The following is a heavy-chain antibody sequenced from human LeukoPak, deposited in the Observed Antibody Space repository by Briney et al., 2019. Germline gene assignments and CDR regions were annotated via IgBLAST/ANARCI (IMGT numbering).Heavy chain of an antibody. V-gene: IGHV1-69*06. CDR1: GGTFSSYA. CDR2: IIPIFGTA. J-gene: IGHJ6*04. Sequence: ASAKVSCKASGGTFSSYAISWVRQAPGQGLEWMGGIIPIFGTANYAQKFQGRVTITADKSTSTAYMELSSLRSEDTAVYYCARITFPELWFGELSTNYGMDVWGKGTTVTVSS. D-gene: IGHD3-10*01. CDR3: ARITFPELWFGELSTNYGMDV.